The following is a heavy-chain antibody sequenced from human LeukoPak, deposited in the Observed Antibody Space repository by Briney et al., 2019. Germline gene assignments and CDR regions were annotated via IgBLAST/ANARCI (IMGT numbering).Heavy chain of an antibody. Sequence: SETLSLTCAVYGGSFSGYYWSWLRQPPGKGLEWIGEINHSGSTNYNPSLKSRVTISVDTSKNQFSLKLSSVTAADTAVYYCARRRQYYYDSSGSLDYWGQGTLVTVSS. CDR1: GGSFSGYY. CDR2: INHSGST. D-gene: IGHD3-22*01. J-gene: IGHJ4*02. CDR3: ARRRQYYYDSSGSLDY. V-gene: IGHV4-34*01.